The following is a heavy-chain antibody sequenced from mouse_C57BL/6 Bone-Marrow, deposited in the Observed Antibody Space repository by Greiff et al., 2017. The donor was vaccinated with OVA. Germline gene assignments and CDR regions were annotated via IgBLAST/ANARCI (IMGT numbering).Heavy chain of an antibody. CDR2: ISYDGSN. CDR1: GYSITSGYY. D-gene: IGHD1-1*01. V-gene: IGHV3-6*01. J-gene: IGHJ2*01. Sequence: EVQLVESGPGLVKPSQSLSLTCSVTGYSITSGYYWNWIRQFPGNKLEWMGYISYDGSNNYNPSLKNRISITRDTSKNQFFLKLNSVTTEDTATYYCARDDYYGSYYFDYWGQGTTLTVSS. CDR3: ARDDYYGSYYFDY.